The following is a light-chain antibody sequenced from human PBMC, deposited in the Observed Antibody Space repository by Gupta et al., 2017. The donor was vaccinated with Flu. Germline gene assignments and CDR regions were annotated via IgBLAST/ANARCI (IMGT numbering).Light chain of an antibody. Sequence: DIVLPQFPLSLPVTPGEPASISCRSSQSLLLRRGYNYLDWYVQRPGQSPQRLIYLASSRASGVPERFSGSGSGTDFTLKISRVEADDVGIYYCMQALQTPPFTFGQGTKLEI. J-gene: IGKJ2*01. CDR2: LAS. CDR3: MQALQTPPFT. CDR1: QSLLLRRGYNY. V-gene: IGKV2-28*01.